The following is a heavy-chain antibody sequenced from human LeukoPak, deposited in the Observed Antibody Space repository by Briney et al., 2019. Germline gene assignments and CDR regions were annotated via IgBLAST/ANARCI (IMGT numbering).Heavy chain of an antibody. CDR2: ISASDGNT. CDR1: GFTFSSYA. V-gene: IGHV3-23*01. CDR3: ANLIVVVPAAPIEYSSSSEAFDI. D-gene: IGHD2-2*01. Sequence: QPGGSLRLSCAASGFTFSSYAMSWVRQAPGEGLEWVSTISASDGNTYYADSVKGRFTISRDNSKNTLYLQMNSLRAEDTAVYYCANLIVVVPAAPIEYSSSSEAFDIWGQGTMVTVSS. J-gene: IGHJ3*02.